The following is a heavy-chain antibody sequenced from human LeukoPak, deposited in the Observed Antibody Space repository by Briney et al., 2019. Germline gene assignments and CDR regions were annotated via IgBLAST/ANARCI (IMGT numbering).Heavy chain of an antibody. Sequence: PGGSLRLSYAASGFTFSSYTMNWVRQAPGKGLEWVSGVSGSGDNTYYADSVKGRFPISRDNSKNTLYLQMYSLRAEDTAVYYCAKGSGSLSSYYYYMDVWGKGTTVTVSS. D-gene: IGHD1-26*01. CDR1: GFTFSSYT. V-gene: IGHV3-23*01. CDR2: VSGSGDNT. CDR3: AKGSGSLSSYYYYMDV. J-gene: IGHJ6*03.